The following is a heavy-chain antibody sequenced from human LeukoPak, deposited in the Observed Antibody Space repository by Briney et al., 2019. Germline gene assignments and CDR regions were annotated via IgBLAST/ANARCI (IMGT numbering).Heavy chain of an antibody. CDR3: ARRTLTFGGGGFDY. V-gene: IGHV4-59*01. Sequence: PSETLSLTCTVSGGSISSFYWSWIRQPPGKGLEWFGYIYYRGSTNYNPSLKSRVTISVDTSKNQFSLKLSSVTAADTAVYYCARRTLTFGGGGFDYWGQGTLVTVSS. CDR2: IYYRGST. J-gene: IGHJ4*02. D-gene: IGHD3-16*01. CDR1: GGSISSFY.